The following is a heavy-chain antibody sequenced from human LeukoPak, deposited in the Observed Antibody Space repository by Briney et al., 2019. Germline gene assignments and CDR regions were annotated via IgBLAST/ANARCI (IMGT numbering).Heavy chain of an antibody. J-gene: IGHJ5*02. CDR2: IYTSGST. V-gene: IGHV4-4*07. Sequence: PSETLSLTCSVSGGSISNYYWSWIRQPAGKGLEWIGRIYTSGSTNYNPSLKSRVTMSVDTSKNQFSLKLSSVTAADTAVYYCARHLDYYDSSGYQNWFDPWGQGTLVTVSS. CDR1: GGSISNYY. D-gene: IGHD3-22*01. CDR3: ARHLDYYDSSGYQNWFDP.